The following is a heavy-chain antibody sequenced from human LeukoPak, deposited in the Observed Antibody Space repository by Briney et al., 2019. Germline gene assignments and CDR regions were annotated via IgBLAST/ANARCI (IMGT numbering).Heavy chain of an antibody. V-gene: IGHV3-23*01. D-gene: IGHD3-10*01. CDR2: ISGSGGST. CDR3: AKESITYYYGSGFFDY. Sequence: PGGSLRLSCAASGLTFSSYAMSWVRQAPGKGLEWVSAISGSGGSTYYADSVKGRFTISRDNSKNTLYLQMNSLRAEDTAVYYCAKESITYYYGSGFFDYWGQGTLVTVSS. CDR1: GLTFSSYA. J-gene: IGHJ4*02.